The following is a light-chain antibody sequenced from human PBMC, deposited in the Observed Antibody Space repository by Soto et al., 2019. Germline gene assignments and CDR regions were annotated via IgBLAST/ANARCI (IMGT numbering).Light chain of an antibody. CDR3: SSYATSTTLI. V-gene: IGLV2-14*01. CDR1: SSDVGAYNY. J-gene: IGLJ2*01. CDR2: EVS. Sequence: QSALTQPASVSGSPGQSITISCTGTSSDVGAYNYVSWYQQHPGKAPKLMISEVSNRPSGVSNRFSGSKSGNTASLTISGLQAEDEADYYCSSYATSTTLIFGGGTKLTV.